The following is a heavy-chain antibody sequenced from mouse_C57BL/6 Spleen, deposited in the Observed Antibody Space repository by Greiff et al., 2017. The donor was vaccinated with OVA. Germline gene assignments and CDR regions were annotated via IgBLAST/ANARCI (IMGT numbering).Heavy chain of an antibody. CDR2: INPNYGTT. J-gene: IGHJ3*01. V-gene: IGHV1-39*01. D-gene: IGHD2-4*01. Sequence: EVKLMESGPELVKPGASVKISCKASGYSFTDYNMNWVKQSNGKSLEWIGVINPNYGTTSYNQKFKGKATLTVDQSSSTAYMQLNSLTSEDSAVYYCARSGENYDYDEGFAYWGQGTLVTVSA. CDR1: GYSFTDYN. CDR3: ARSGENYDYDEGFAY.